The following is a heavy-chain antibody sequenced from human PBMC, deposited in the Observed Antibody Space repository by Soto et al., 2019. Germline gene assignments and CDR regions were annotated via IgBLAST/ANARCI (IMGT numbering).Heavy chain of an antibody. V-gene: IGHV3-30*03. J-gene: IGHJ4*02. CDR1: GFTFSSYG. Sequence: QVQLVESGGGVVQPGRSLRLSCAASGFTFSSYGRHWVRQAPGKGLEWVAVISKDGSVKYYAESVKGRFTISRDNSKNTLYLQMNSLGAEDTAAYYCTGEVASGYWGQGTLVTVSS. D-gene: IGHD2-8*02. CDR3: TGEVASGY. CDR2: ISKDGSVK.